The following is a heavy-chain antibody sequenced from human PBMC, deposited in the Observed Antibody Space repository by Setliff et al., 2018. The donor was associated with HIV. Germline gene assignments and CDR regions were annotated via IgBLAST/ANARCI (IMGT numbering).Heavy chain of an antibody. CDR2: IWYDGSNK. Sequence: PGGSLRLSCAASGFTFSSYGMHWVRQAPGKGLEWVAAIWYDGSNKYYANSVKGRFTISRDNSKNTLYLQMNSLRVEDTALYYCARGSGRFCSGGRCSAFDYWGQGTLVTVSS. CDR3: ARGSGRFCSGGRCSAFDY. D-gene: IGHD2-15*01. J-gene: IGHJ4*02. V-gene: IGHV3-33*01. CDR1: GFTFSSYG.